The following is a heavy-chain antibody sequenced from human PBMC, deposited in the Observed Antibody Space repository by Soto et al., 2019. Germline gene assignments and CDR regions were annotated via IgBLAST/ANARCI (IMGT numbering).Heavy chain of an antibody. J-gene: IGHJ5*02. Sequence: ASVKVSCKSSGYTFNEYGIRWVRQAPGQRPEWMGWVDTHSGDTRYSQRFQDRLTLTRETSANTVYMNLGSLRPEDTAVYFCARDKMRFFLGTPRFNWFDPWGQGTLVTVSS. V-gene: IGHV1-3*04. CDR3: ARDKMRFFLGTPRFNWFDP. CDR2: VDTHSGDT. D-gene: IGHD3-3*01. CDR1: GYTFNEYG.